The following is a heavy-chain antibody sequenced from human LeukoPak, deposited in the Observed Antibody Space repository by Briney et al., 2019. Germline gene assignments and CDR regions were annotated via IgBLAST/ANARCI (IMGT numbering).Heavy chain of an antibody. V-gene: IGHV3-74*01. CDR1: GLTLGRYW. J-gene: IGHJ4*02. D-gene: IGHD3-3*01. CDR3: ARDHHDFWSGYPNY. Sequence: GGSLRLSCAASGLTLGRYWMHWFRQAPGTGLVSVARSNSDGKITDYADSVRGRFTTSRDNTKNTVYLQMSSLRAEDTGVYYCARDHHDFWSGYPNYWGQGTLVIVSS. CDR2: SNSDGKIT.